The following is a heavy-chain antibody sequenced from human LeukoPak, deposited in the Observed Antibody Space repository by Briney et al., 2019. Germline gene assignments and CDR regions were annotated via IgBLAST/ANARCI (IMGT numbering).Heavy chain of an antibody. CDR3: ARNLEWLNAFDI. CDR2: INPNSGGT. CDR1: GYTFTGYY. D-gene: IGHD3-3*01. J-gene: IGHJ3*02. Sequence: VASVKVSCKASGYTFTGYYMHWVRQAPGQGLEWMGWINPNSGGTNYAQKFQGRVTMTRDTSISTAYMELSRLRSDDTAVYYCARNLEWLNAFDIWGQGTMVTVSS. V-gene: IGHV1-2*02.